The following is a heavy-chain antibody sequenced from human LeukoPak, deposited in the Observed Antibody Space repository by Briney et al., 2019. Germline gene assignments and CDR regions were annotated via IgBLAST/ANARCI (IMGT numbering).Heavy chain of an antibody. CDR3: ARVEIRIQLWVGKSFYYGMDV. CDR1: GGTFSSYA. J-gene: IGHJ6*02. D-gene: IGHD5-18*01. Sequence: ASVKVSCKASGGTFSSYAISWVRQAPGQGLEWMGWMNPNSGNTGYAQKFQGRVTMTRNTSISTAYMELSSLRSEDTAVYYCARVEIRIQLWVGKSFYYGMDVWGQGTTVTVSS. V-gene: IGHV1-8*02. CDR2: MNPNSGNT.